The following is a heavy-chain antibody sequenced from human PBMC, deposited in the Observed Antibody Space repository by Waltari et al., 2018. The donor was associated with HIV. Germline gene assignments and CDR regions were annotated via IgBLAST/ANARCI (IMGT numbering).Heavy chain of an antibody. CDR1: GYTVSSNY. Sequence: EVQLVESGGGLVQPGGSLRLSCAASGYTVSSNYMSWVRQAPGRGLGWVSVIYSGGSTYYADSVKGRFTISRDNSKNTLYLQMNSLRAEDTAVYYCAGDRGGSSFQHWGQGTLVTVSS. J-gene: IGHJ1*01. CDR3: AGDRGGSSFQH. CDR2: IYSGGST. D-gene: IGHD1-26*01. V-gene: IGHV3-66*02.